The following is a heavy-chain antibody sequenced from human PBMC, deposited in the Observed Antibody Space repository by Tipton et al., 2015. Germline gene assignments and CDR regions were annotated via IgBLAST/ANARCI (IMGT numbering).Heavy chain of an antibody. CDR3: ARQVFKFGELWYFDY. CDR2: IYYAGGT. CDR1: GGFIGNSHYY. J-gene: IGHJ4*02. D-gene: IGHD3-10*01. Sequence: LRLSCSVSGGFIGNSHYYWAWIRQPPGKGLDWIGSIYYAGGTSYNPSLKSRVSTSVDISNNQFSLELTSVTAADTAVYFCARQVFKFGELWYFDYWGRGTLVTVSS. V-gene: IGHV4-39*01.